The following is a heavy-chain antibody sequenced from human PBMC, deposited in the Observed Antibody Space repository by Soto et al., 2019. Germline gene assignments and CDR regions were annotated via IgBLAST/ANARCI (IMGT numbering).Heavy chain of an antibody. D-gene: IGHD1-1*01. J-gene: IGHJ4*02. V-gene: IGHV3-30-3*01. CDR3: ARDQERRYPFDY. CDR1: GFTFSSYA. CDR2: ISYDGSNK. Sequence: QVQLVESGGGVVQPGRSLRLSCAASGFTFSSYAMHWVRQAPGKGLEWVAVISYDGSNKYYADSVKGRFTISRDNSKNTLYLQMNSLRAEDTAVYYCARDQERRYPFDYWGQGTLVTVSS.